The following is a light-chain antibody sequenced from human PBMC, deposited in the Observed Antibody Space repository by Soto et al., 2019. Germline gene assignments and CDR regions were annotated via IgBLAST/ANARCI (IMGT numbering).Light chain of an antibody. J-gene: IGKJ1*01. CDR3: QHWTDYSWT. V-gene: IGKV1-5*03. CDR1: QSLNMW. Sequence: DIHMTQSPCTLSASVGERVTITCRASQSLNMWLSWYQQKPRKAPNLLIYNTSSLESGVPSRFIGSGSGTEFTLTISSLHPDDFANYYCQHWTDYSWTFGQGTKVEVK. CDR2: NTS.